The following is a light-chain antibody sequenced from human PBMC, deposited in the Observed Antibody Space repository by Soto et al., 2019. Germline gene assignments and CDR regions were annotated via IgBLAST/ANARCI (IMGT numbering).Light chain of an antibody. CDR2: DVS. CDR3: CSHAGSYTWV. J-gene: IGLJ3*02. Sequence: QSALTQPRSVSGSPEQSVTISCTGTASDVGGYNYVSWYQQHPGKAPKLMIYDVSKRPSGVPDRFSGSKSGNTASLTISGLQAEDEADYYCCSHAGSYTWVFGGGTKLTVL. V-gene: IGLV2-11*01. CDR1: ASDVGGYNY.